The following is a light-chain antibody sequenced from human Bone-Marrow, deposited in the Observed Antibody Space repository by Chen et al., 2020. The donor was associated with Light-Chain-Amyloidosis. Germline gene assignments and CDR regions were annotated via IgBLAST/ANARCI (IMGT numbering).Light chain of an antibody. CDR2: DVT. Sequence: QSALTQPASVSGSPGQSITISCTGSRSDVGGYNFVSWYQQLPGKAPKLLIYDVTNRPSGVSYRFSGSKSGNTASLTVSGLQAEDEADYYCSSYTVSGTWVFGGGTKLTVL. J-gene: IGLJ3*02. CDR1: RSDVGGYNF. CDR3: SSYTVSGTWV. V-gene: IGLV2-14*03.